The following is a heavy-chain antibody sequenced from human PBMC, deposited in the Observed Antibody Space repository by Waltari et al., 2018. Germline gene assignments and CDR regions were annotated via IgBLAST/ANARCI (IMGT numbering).Heavy chain of an antibody. CDR1: GFTFSGYA. Sequence: EVQLLESGGGLVQPGGSLRLSCAASGFTFSGYAMSWVRQAPGKGLEWVATISGSGDSTYYADAVKGRFTISRDNSKNTRYLQMNSLRAEDTAVYYCAKDLINTMIPRYYFDYWGQGTLVTVSS. V-gene: IGHV3-23*01. CDR3: AKDLINTMIPRYYFDY. D-gene: IGHD3-22*01. CDR2: ISGSGDST. J-gene: IGHJ4*02.